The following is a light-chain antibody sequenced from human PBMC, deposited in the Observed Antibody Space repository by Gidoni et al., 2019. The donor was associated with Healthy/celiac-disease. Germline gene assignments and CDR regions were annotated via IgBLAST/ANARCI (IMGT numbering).Light chain of an antibody. CDR1: QGISSY. CDR3: QQLNSYTPA. Sequence: DIHFTHSPSFLSASVGDRVTITCRAIQGISSYLAWYQKKPGKAPKLLIYAASTLQSGVPSRFSGSGSGTEFTLKSSSMQPEDFATYYCQQLNSYTPAFGQGTKLEIK. V-gene: IGKV1-9*01. CDR2: AAS. J-gene: IGKJ2*01.